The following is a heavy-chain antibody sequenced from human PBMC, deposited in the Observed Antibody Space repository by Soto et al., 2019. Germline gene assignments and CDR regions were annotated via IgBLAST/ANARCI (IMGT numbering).Heavy chain of an antibody. CDR3: ARDRGITGTIWYHYYYYMDV. V-gene: IGHV1-18*01. CDR1: GYTFTSCG. Sequence: ASVKVSCKASGYTFTSCGISWVRQAPGQGLEWMGWISAYNGNTNYAQKLQGRVTMTTDTSTSTAYMELRSLRSDDTAVYYCARDRGITGTIWYHYYYYMDVWGKGTTVTVSS. D-gene: IGHD1-7*01. J-gene: IGHJ6*03. CDR2: ISAYNGNT.